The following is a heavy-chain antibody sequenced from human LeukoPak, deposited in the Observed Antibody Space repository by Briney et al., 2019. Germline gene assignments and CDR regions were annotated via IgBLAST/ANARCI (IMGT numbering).Heavy chain of an antibody. CDR2: ISSDGSST. CDR1: GFTFSSYW. D-gene: IGHD6-19*01. J-gene: IGHJ4*02. CDR3: ARDGAGKRDY. V-gene: IGHV3-74*01. Sequence: QPGGSLRLSCAASGFTFSSYWMHWVRQAPGQGLVWVSRISSDGSSTVYAGSVKGRFTISRDNAKNTLYLQMNSLGAEDTAVYYCARDGAGKRDYWGQGTLVTVSS.